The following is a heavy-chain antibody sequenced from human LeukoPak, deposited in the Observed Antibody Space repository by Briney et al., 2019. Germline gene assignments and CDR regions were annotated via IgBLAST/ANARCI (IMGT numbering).Heavy chain of an antibody. CDR1: GDTVSSNSAT. CDR2: TYYRSKWYN. V-gene: IGHV6-1*01. J-gene: IGHJ1*01. CDR3: ARTSSWYTAEYFQH. Sequence: SQTLSLTCAISGDTVSSNSATWNWIRQSPSRGLEWLGRTYYRSKWYNDYAESVKSRITINPDTSKNQFSLQLSSVTAADTAVYYCARTSSWYTAEYFQHWGQGTLVTVSS. D-gene: IGHD6-13*01.